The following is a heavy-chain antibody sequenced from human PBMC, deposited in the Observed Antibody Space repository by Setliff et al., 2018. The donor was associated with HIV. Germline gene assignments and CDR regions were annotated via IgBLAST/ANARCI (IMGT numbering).Heavy chain of an antibody. J-gene: IGHJ6*03. V-gene: IGHV4-39*01. Sequence: SETLSLTCTVSGASISSSGYYWGWIRQPPGKGLEWIGTIYYSGSTYYNPSLKSRVTISVDTSKNQFSLKLSSVTAADTGVYYCARHKDPPGSRWIFYYYYMDLWGEGTTVTVSS. CDR2: IYYSGST. D-gene: IGHD6-13*01. CDR3: ARHKDPPGSRWIFYYYYMDL. CDR1: GASISSSGYY.